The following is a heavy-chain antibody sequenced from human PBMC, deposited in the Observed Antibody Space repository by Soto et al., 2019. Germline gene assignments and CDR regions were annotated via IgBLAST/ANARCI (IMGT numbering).Heavy chain of an antibody. J-gene: IGHJ5*02. V-gene: IGHV3-48*01. CDR3: ARHPERIAQIGWFDP. Sequence: EGQLVESGGGLVQPGGSLRLSCAASGFTFSSYSMNWFRQAPGKGLEGVSYISSSSSTIYYADSVKGRFTISRDNAKNSLYLQMNSLRAEDTAVYYCARHPERIAQIGWFDPWGQGTLVTVSS. CDR2: ISSSSSTI. D-gene: IGHD6-13*01. CDR1: GFTFSSYS.